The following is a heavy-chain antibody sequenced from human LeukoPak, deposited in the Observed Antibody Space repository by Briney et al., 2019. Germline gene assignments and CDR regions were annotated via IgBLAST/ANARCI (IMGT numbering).Heavy chain of an antibody. CDR1: GFTFDDYA. D-gene: IGHD6-13*01. CDR2: ISWNSGSI. Sequence: GGSLRLSCAASGFTFDDYAMHRVRQAPGKGLEWVSGISWNSGSIGYADSVKGRFTNSRDNAKNSLYLQMNSLRAEDTALYYCAKDTSSSWYGLIDYWGQGTLVTVSS. J-gene: IGHJ4*02. CDR3: AKDTSSSWYGLIDY. V-gene: IGHV3-9*01.